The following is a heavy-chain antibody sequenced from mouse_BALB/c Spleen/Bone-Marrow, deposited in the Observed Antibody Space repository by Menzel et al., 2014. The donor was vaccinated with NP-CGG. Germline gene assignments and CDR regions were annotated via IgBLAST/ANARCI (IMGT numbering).Heavy chain of an antibody. Sequence: VHVKQSGAELVKPGASVELSCTASGFNIKDTYMHWVKQRPEQGLEWIGRIDPANGNTKYDPKFQGKATITADTSSNTAYLQLSSLTSEDTAVYYGSSYAMDYWGQGTSVTVSS. CDR1: GFNIKDTY. V-gene: IGHV14-3*02. J-gene: IGHJ4*01. CDR2: IDPANGNT. CDR3: SSYAMDY.